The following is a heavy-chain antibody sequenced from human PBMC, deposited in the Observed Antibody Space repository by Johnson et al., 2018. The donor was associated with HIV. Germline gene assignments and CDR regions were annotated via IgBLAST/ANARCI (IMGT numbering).Heavy chain of an antibody. J-gene: IGHJ3*02. CDR1: GFNFDDFA. V-gene: IGHV3-9*01. CDR2: ISWNRASV. Sequence: VQLVESGGGLVQPGGSLRLSCTASGFNFDDFAMHWVRQAPGKGLEWVSSISWNRASVAYADSVKGRSTISRDNSKNTLYLQMNSLRAEDTAVYYCTRRSPYDAFDIWGQGTMVTVSS. D-gene: IGHD3-3*01. CDR3: TRRSPYDAFDI.